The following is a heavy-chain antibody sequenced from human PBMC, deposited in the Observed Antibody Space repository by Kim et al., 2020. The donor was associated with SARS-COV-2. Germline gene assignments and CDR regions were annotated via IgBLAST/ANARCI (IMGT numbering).Heavy chain of an antibody. CDR2: ISSNGGST. D-gene: IGHD3-9*01. CDR1: GFTFSSYA. V-gene: IGHV3-64D*09. CDR3: VKGVGLRYFDWLLYAPGYFDY. J-gene: IGHJ4*02. Sequence: GGSLRLSCSASGFTFSSYAMHWVRQAPGKGLEYVSAISSNGGSTYYADSVKGRFTISRDNSKNTLYLQMSSLRAEDTAVYYCVKGVGLRYFDWLLYAPGYFDYWGQGTLVTVSS.